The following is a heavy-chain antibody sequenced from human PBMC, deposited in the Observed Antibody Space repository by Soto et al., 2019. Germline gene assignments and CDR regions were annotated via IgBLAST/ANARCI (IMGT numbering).Heavy chain of an antibody. CDR3: ARDRGGSFFDY. CDR1: GFTFSSYA. V-gene: IGHV3-64*04. D-gene: IGHD1-26*01. J-gene: IGHJ4*02. CDR2: ISSNGGST. Sequence: VQLVESGGGLVQPGGSLRLSCSASGFTFSSYAMHWVRQAPGKGLEYVSAISSNGGSTYYADSVKGRFTISRDNAKNSLYLQMNSLRAEDTAVYYCARDRGGSFFDYWGQGTLVTVSS.